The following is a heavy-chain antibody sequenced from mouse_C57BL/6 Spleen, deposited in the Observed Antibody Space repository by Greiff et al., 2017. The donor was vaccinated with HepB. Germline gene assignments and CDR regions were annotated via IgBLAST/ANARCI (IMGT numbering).Heavy chain of an antibody. CDR3: ARYGDYDPFAY. Sequence: QVQLQQSGAELVKPGASVKLSCKASGYTFTSYWMQWVKQRPGQGLEWIGEIDPSDSYTNYNQKFKGKATLTVDTSSSTAYMQLSSLTSEDSAVYYCARYGDYDPFAYWGQGTLVTVSA. CDR2: IDPSDSYT. J-gene: IGHJ3*01. CDR1: GYTFTSYW. D-gene: IGHD2-4*01. V-gene: IGHV1-50*01.